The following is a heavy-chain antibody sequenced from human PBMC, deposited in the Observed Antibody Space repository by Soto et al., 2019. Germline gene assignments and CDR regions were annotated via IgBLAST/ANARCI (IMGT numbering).Heavy chain of an antibody. CDR3: ARRRITIFGVVSAWKTPFDY. Sequence: SETLSLTCAVYGGSFSGYYWSWIRQPPGKGLEWIGEINHSGSTNYNPSLKSRVTISVDTSKNQFSLKLSSVTAADTAVYYCARRRITIFGVVSAWKTPFDYWGQGTLVTVSS. D-gene: IGHD3-3*01. V-gene: IGHV4-34*01. J-gene: IGHJ4*02. CDR2: INHSGST. CDR1: GGSFSGYY.